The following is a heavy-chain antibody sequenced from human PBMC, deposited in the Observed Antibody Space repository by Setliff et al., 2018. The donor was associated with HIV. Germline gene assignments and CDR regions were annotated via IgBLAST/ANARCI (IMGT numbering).Heavy chain of an antibody. CDR2: IYSSGST. Sequence: PSETLSLTCTVSGGSISTDYWTWVRQSAGKGLEWIGRIYSSGSTNYNPSLKSRVKMSLDTSKNQFSLKLSSVTAADTAVYFCARDPYCSGDGYDSVGEMVLSPPEYFHHWGQGTLVTVSS. CDR3: ARDPYCSGDGYDSVGEMVLSPPEYFHH. J-gene: IGHJ1*01. CDR1: GGSISTDY. V-gene: IGHV4-4*07. D-gene: IGHD2-15*01.